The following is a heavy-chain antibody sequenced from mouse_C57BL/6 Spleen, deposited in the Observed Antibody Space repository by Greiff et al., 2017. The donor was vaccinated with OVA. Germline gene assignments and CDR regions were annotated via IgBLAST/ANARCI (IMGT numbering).Heavy chain of an antibody. D-gene: IGHD1-1*01. V-gene: IGHV1-53*01. Sequence: VKLQQPGTELVKPGASVKLSCKASGYTFTSYWMHWVKQRPGQGLEWIGNINPSNGGTNYNEKFKSKATLTVDKSSSTAYMQLSSLTSEDSAVYYGARSPLITTVVAGDYFDYWGQGTTLTVSS. J-gene: IGHJ2*01. CDR3: ARSPLITTVVAGDYFDY. CDR2: INPSNGGT. CDR1: GYTFTSYW.